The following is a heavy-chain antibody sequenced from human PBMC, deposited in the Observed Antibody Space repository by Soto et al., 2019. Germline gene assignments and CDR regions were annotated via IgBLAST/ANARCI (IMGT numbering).Heavy chain of an antibody. CDR1: GFAVSSYS. Sequence: GGSLRLSCAASGFAVSSYSMHWVRQAPGKGLEWVSNIRANDESIYYADSVKGRVSVSRDNAKNSLFLEMNSLRVDDTAVYYCARETLRDAIDIWGQGTMVTVSS. V-gene: IGHV3-48*03. CDR3: ARETLRDAIDI. J-gene: IGHJ3*02. CDR2: IRANDESI.